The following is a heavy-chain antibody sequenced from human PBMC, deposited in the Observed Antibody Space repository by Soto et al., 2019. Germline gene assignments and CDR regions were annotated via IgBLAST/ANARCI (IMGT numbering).Heavy chain of an antibody. CDR1: GGSISSSSYY. V-gene: IGHV4-39*01. CDR2: IYYSGST. Sequence: PSEXLSLTCTVSGGSISSSSYYWGWIRQPPGKGLEWIGSIYYSGSTYYNPSLKSRVTISVDTSKNQFSLKLSSVTAADTAVYYCAGRMITFGGVIVRPHYFDYWGQGTLVTVSS. J-gene: IGHJ4*02. D-gene: IGHD3-16*02. CDR3: AGRMITFGGVIVRPHYFDY.